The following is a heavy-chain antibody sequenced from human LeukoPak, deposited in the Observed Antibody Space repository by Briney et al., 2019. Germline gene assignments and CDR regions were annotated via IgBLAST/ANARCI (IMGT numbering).Heavy chain of an antibody. Sequence: PSETLSLTCTVSGGSISGDYWSWIRQSPGKGLEWIGFIYYRSTNYNPSLKSRVTISADTSKNQFSLKLSSVTAADTAVYYCARHYDYGGLDYWGQGTLVTVS. CDR1: GGSISGDY. D-gene: IGHD4-23*01. CDR2: IYYRST. J-gene: IGHJ4*02. CDR3: ARHYDYGGLDY. V-gene: IGHV4-59*08.